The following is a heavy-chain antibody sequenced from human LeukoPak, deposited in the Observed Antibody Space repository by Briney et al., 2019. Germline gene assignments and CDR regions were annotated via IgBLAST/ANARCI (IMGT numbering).Heavy chain of an antibody. D-gene: IGHD6-13*01. Sequence: GGSLRLSCVTSGFIFSSYVMSWVRQAPGKGLEWVSAITGSGGSTYYADSVKGRSTISRDNSKNTLYLQMNSLRAEDTAVYYCLVSSSSDYWGQGTLVTVSS. CDR1: GFIFSSYV. CDR3: LVSSSSDY. J-gene: IGHJ4*02. CDR2: ITGSGGST. V-gene: IGHV3-23*01.